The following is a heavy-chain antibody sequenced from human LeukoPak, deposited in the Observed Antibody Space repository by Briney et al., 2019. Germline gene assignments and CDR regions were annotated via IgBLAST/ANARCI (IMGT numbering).Heavy chain of an antibody. J-gene: IGHJ4*02. CDR1: GGSFSGYY. D-gene: IGHD3-22*01. CDR3: ARGLDYDSSGYYYDAKQTFDY. CDR2: INHSGST. V-gene: IGHV4-34*01. Sequence: PSETLSLTCAVYGGSFSGYYWSWIRQPPGKGLEWIGEINHSGSTNYNPSLMSRVTISVDTSKNQFSLKLSSVTAADTAVYYCARGLDYDSSGYYYDAKQTFDYWGQGTLVTVSS.